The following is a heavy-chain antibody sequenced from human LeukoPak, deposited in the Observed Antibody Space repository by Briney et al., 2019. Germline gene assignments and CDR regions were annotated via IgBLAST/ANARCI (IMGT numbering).Heavy chain of an antibody. CDR2: IYYSGST. V-gene: IGHV4-39*07. CDR1: GGSISSTSYY. J-gene: IGHJ4*02. CDR3: ARDIGYCSGGSCHHFDY. D-gene: IGHD2-15*01. Sequence: PSETLSLTCTVSGGSISSTSYYWGWIRQPPGKGLEYIGSIYYSGSTYYNPSLKSRVTISVDASKNQFSLKLSSVTAADTAVYYCARDIGYCSGGSCHHFDYWGQGTLVTVSS.